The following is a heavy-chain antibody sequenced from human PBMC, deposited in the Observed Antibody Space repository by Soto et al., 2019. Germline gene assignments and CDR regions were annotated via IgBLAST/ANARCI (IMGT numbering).Heavy chain of an antibody. CDR2: MKSKTDGGTT. V-gene: IGHV3-15*07. Sequence: GGSLRLSCAASGFTFRNAWMILVRQAPGKGLEWVGGMKSKTDGGTTDYTATVNSRFTISSDDSKNTLYLQMNSLNTEDTAVYYCNTDNPGTDYWGQGTLVTVSS. D-gene: IGHD3-10*01. CDR3: NTDNPGTDY. CDR1: GFTFRNAW. J-gene: IGHJ4*02.